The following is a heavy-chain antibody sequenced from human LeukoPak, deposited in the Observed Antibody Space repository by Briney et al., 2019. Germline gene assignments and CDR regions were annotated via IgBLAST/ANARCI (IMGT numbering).Heavy chain of an antibody. Sequence: PGGSLRLSCAASGFTFSSHAMSWVRQAPGKGLEWVSAISGSGGSTYYADSVKGRFTISRDNSKNTLYLQMNSLRAEDTAVYYCAKDRDAIAVAATTNYWGQGTLVTVSS. CDR2: ISGSGGST. J-gene: IGHJ4*02. CDR1: GFTFSSHA. D-gene: IGHD6-19*01. V-gene: IGHV3-23*01. CDR3: AKDRDAIAVAATTNY.